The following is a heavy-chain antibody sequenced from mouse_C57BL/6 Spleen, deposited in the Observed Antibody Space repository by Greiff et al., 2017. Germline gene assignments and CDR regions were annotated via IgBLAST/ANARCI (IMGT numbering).Heavy chain of an antibody. D-gene: IGHD2-3*01. Sequence: VQLKESGEGLVKPGGSLKLSCAASGFTFSSYAMSWVRQTPEKRLEWVAYISSGGDYTYYADTVKGRFTISRDNARNTLYLQMSGLKSEDTAMYYCTRGDGYLYFDDWGQGTTLTVSS. J-gene: IGHJ2*01. V-gene: IGHV5-9-1*02. CDR3: TRGDGYLYFDD. CDR2: ISSGGDYT. CDR1: GFTFSSYA.